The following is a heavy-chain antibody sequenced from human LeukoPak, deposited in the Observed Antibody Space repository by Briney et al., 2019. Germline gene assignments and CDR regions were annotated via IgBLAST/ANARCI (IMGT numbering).Heavy chain of an antibody. CDR3: AKGGAYYGSGSYLGY. D-gene: IGHD3-10*01. Sequence: GGSLRLSCAASGFTFNSYAMSWVRQAPGKGLEWVSAISGSGGSTYYADSVKGRFTISRDNSKNTLYLQMNSLRAEDTAVYYCAKGGAYYGSGSYLGYWGQGTLVTVSS. V-gene: IGHV3-23*01. CDR1: GFTFNSYA. CDR2: ISGSGGST. J-gene: IGHJ4*02.